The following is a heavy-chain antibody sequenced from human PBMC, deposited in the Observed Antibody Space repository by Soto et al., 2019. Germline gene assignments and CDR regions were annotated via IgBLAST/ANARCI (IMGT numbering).Heavy chain of an antibody. CDR1: GFNLSSYS. J-gene: IGHJ6*03. V-gene: IGHV3-21*01. D-gene: IGHD6-6*01. Sequence: GGSLRLSCAASGFNLSSYSMNWVRQAPGKGLEWVSCSSSSSYRYYADSVKGRFTISRDNAKNSLYLQMNSLRAEDTAVYYCARDVYSSSSGYYYYYMDVWGKGTTVTVSS. CDR3: ARDVYSSSSGYYYYYMDV. CDR2: SSSSSYR.